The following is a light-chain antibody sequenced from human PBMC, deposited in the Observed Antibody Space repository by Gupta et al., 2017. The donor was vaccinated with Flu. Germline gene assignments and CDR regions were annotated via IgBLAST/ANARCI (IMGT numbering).Light chain of an antibody. CDR3: QACDATTYWM. Sequence: SYALTQPPSVSVSLGPTASITCSGHKLGDTYVSWYQQKSGQSPLLVIYQDNKRPSGIPERFSGSNFENTATLTISGTQATDEANYYCQACDATTYWMFGGGTNLTVL. CDR1: KLGDTY. CDR2: QDN. V-gene: IGLV3-1*01. J-gene: IGLJ3*02.